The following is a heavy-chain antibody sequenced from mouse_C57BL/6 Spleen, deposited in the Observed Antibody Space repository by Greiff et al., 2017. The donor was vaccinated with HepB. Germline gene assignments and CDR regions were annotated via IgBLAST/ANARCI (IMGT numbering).Heavy chain of an antibody. CDR1: GYTFTSYG. V-gene: IGHV1-81*01. CDR3: ARGNYYGSSQAAWFAY. D-gene: IGHD1-1*01. CDR2: IYPRSGNT. Sequence: QVQLQQSGAELARPGASVKLSCKASGYTFTSYGISWVKQRTGQGLEWIGEIYPRSGNTYYNEKFKGKATLTADKSSSTAYMELRSLTSEDSAVYFCARGNYYGSSQAAWFAYWGQGTLVTVSA. J-gene: IGHJ3*01.